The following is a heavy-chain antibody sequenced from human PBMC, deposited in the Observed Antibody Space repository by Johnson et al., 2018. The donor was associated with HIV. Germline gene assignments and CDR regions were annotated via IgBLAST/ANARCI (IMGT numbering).Heavy chain of an antibody. D-gene: IGHD6-6*01. J-gene: IGHJ3*02. CDR2: ISYDGSNK. CDR3: ARELRIAARGLAFDI. Sequence: QVQLVESGGGVVQPGRSLRLSCAASEFSFSTYALHWVRQAPGEGLEWVAVISYDGSNKYYADSVKGRVTISRDNSKNTLSLQMNSLRAEDTAVYYCARELRIAARGLAFDIWGRGTMVTVSS. CDR1: EFSFSTYA. V-gene: IGHV3-30-3*01.